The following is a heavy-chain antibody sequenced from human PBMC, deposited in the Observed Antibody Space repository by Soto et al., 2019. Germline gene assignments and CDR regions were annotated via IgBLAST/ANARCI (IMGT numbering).Heavy chain of an antibody. Sequence: GGSLILSCAASGFTFSSYGMHWVRQAPGKGLEWVAVISYDGSNKYYADSVKGRFTISRDNSKNTLYLQMNSLRAEDTAVYYCATHTHAYWGQGTLVTVSS. J-gene: IGHJ4*02. CDR1: GFTFSSYG. CDR3: ATHTHAY. V-gene: IGHV3-30*03. D-gene: IGHD2-2*02. CDR2: ISYDGSNK.